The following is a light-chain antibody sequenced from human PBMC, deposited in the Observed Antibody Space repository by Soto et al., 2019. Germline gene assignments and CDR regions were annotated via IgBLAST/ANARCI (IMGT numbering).Light chain of an antibody. CDR2: NAS. J-gene: IGKJ1*01. Sequence: DIVMTQSPATLSASVGDRVTITCRASQSVSSCLAWYQQKPGKAPKLLIYNASTRATVIPSRFRGSGSETEFTLTISSLQSGDSAIYYCQQYNNYSATFGQGTKVEVK. V-gene: IGKV1-5*03. CDR1: QSVSSC. CDR3: QQYNNYSAT.